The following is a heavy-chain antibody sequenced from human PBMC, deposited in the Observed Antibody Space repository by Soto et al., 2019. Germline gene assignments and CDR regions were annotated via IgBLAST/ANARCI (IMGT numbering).Heavy chain of an antibody. V-gene: IGHV3-49*04. Sequence: GGSLRLSCTGSGFNFANYSLTWVRQSPGKGLEWVGFIRGETNGGTADYAASLKGRITISRDDSKSIAYLEINSLQNEDTAVYYCTRYYYESSGYYVYWGQGTLVTVSS. CDR2: IRGETNGGTA. CDR3: TRYYYESSGYYVY. J-gene: IGHJ4*02. CDR1: GFNFANYS. D-gene: IGHD3-22*01.